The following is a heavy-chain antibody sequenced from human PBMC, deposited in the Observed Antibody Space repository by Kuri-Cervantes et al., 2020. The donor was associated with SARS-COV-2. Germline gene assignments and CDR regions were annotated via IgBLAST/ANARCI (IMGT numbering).Heavy chain of an antibody. D-gene: IGHD1-14*01. CDR2: IIPIFGTA. V-gene: IGHV1-69*05. Sequence: SVKVSCKASGGTFSSYSISWVRQAPGQGLEWMGGIIPIFGTANYAQKLQGRVTMTTDTSTSTAYMELRSLRSDDTAVYYCARDLYFAGTNWFDPWGQGTLVTVSS. J-gene: IGHJ5*02. CDR3: ARDLYFAGTNWFDP. CDR1: GGTFSSYS.